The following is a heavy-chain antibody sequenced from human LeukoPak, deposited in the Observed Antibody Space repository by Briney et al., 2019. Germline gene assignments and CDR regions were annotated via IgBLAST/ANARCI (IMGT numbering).Heavy chain of an antibody. J-gene: IGHJ4*02. V-gene: IGHV1-69*02. CDR2: IIPILGIA. CDR3: ARSDYYPTRSIDY. D-gene: IGHD3-10*01. Sequence: GASVKVSCKASGYTFTGYYMHWVRQAPGQGLEWMGRIIPILGIANYAQKFQGRVTITADKSTSTAYMELSSLRSEDTAVYYCARSDYYPTRSIDYWGQGTLVTVSS. CDR1: GYTFTGYY.